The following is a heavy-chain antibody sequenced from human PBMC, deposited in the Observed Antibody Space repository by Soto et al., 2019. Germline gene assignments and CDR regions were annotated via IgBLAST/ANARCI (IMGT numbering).Heavy chain of an antibody. CDR1: GYTFTSYG. CDR3: ARYLVVAATMVWFDP. Sequence: ASVKVSYKASGYTFTSYGISWVRQAPGQGLEWMGWISAYNGNTNYAQKLQGRVTMTTDTSTSTAYMELRSLRSDDTAVYYCARYLVVAATMVWFDPWGQGTLVTVSS. CDR2: ISAYNGNT. D-gene: IGHD2-15*01. J-gene: IGHJ5*02. V-gene: IGHV1-18*01.